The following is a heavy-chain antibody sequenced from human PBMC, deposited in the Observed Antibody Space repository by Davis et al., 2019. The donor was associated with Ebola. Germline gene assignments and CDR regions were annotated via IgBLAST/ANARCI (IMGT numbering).Heavy chain of an antibody. V-gene: IGHV4-34*01. CDR1: GGSFSGYY. CDR2: INHSGST. Sequence: MPSETLSLTCAVYGGSFSGYYWSWIRQPPGKGLEWIGEINHSGSTNYNPSLKSRVTISVDTSKNQFSLKLSSVTATDTAVYYCARHTGIAVAGTPRYYFDQWGQGALVTVSS. J-gene: IGHJ4*02. D-gene: IGHD6-19*01. CDR3: ARHTGIAVAGTPRYYFDQ.